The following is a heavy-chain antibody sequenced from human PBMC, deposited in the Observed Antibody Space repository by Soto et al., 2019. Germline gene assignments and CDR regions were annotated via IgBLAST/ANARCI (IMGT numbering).Heavy chain of an antibody. D-gene: IGHD2-15*01. Sequence: QLQLQESGPGLVKPSETLSLTCTVSGGSISSSSYYWGWIRQPPGKGLEWIGSIYYSGSTYYNPPLKSRVTIHVDTSKNQVSLKLSSVTAADTAVYYCARERGYCSGGSCPVDYWGQGTLVTVSS. J-gene: IGHJ4*02. CDR2: IYYSGST. V-gene: IGHV4-39*02. CDR1: GGSISSSSYY. CDR3: ARERGYCSGGSCPVDY.